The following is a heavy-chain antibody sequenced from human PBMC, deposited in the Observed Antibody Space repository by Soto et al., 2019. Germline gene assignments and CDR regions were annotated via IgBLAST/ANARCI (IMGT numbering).Heavy chain of an antibody. V-gene: IGHV3-74*01. CDR2: IKGDEITT. D-gene: IGHD4-17*01. CDR1: GFTFSNYW. J-gene: IGHJ4*02. CDR3: ARALYGAYDQDF. Sequence: EVQLVESGENLVQPGGSLRLSCAASGFTFSNYWIHWVRQAPGKGLVWVSRIKGDEITTNYADSVKGRFTISRDNAKNSVVPQMHSLTAELTALYYSARALYGAYDQDFWGQGILVTVSS.